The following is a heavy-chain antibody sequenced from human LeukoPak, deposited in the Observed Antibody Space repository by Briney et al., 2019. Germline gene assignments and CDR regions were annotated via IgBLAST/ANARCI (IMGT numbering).Heavy chain of an antibody. Sequence: ASVKVSCKASGYTFTGYYMHWVRQAPGQGLEWMGWINPNSGGTNYAQKFQGRVTMTRDTSISTAYMELSRLRSDDTAVYYCARVSYYYDSSVGYWGQGTLVTVSS. CDR3: ARVSYYYDSSVGY. CDR2: INPNSGGT. J-gene: IGHJ4*02. V-gene: IGHV1-2*02. D-gene: IGHD3-22*01. CDR1: GYTFTGYY.